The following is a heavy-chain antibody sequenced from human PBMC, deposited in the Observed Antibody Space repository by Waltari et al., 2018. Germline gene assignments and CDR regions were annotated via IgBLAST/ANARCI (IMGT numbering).Heavy chain of an antibody. CDR3: ASGGGRPFDY. CDR1: AFTFSTTW. Sequence: VQLVESGGALVQPGGSVRLSCAASAFTFSTTWMCWVRQPPGKGLEWVANIKPDGSEKYYVDSVKGRFTISRDNAKNSLYLQMNSLRAEDTAVYFCASGGGRPFDYWGQGTLVTVSS. J-gene: IGHJ4*02. CDR2: IKPDGSEK. D-gene: IGHD3-16*01. V-gene: IGHV3-7*01.